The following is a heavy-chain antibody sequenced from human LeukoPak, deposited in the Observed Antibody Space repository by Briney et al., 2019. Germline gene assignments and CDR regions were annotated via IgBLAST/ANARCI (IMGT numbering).Heavy chain of an antibody. V-gene: IGHV4-61*02. CDR2: IYTSGST. CDR3: ASSHGYDFWSGSPFDY. D-gene: IGHD3-3*01. Sequence: SETLSLTCNVSGGSIRSAIYYWSWIRQPAGKGLEWVGRIYTSGSTNYNPSLKGRVTISVDTSKNQLSLKLSSVTAADTAVYYCASSHGYDFWSGSPFDYWGQGTLVTVSS. CDR1: GGSIRSAIYY. J-gene: IGHJ4*02.